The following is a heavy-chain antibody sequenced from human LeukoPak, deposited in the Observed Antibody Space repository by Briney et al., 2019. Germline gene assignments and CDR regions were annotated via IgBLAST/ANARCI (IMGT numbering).Heavy chain of an antibody. J-gene: IGHJ5*02. D-gene: IGHD2-2*01. Sequence: ASVKVSCKASGYTFTSYYMHWVRQAPGQGLEWMGIINPSGGSTSYAQKFQARVTMTRDTSTSTVYMELSSLRSEDTAVYYCARDLNIVVVPAAMSNWFDPWGQGTLVTVSS. CDR2: INPSGGST. V-gene: IGHV1-46*03. CDR3: ARDLNIVVVPAAMSNWFDP. CDR1: GYTFTSYY.